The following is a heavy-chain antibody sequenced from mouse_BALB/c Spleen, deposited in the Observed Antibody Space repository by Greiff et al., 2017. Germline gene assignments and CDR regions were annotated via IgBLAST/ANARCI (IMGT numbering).Heavy chain of an antibody. D-gene: IGHD2-4*01. CDR1: GFTFSSFG. V-gene: IGHV5-17*02. J-gene: IGHJ2*01. Sequence: EVQLVESGGGLVQPGGSRKLSCAASGFTFSSFGMHWVRQAPEKGLEWVAYISSGSSTIYYADTVKGRFTISRDNPKNTLFLQMTSLRSEDTAMYYCARSGITMDYWGQGTTLTVSS. CDR2: ISSGSSTI. CDR3: ARSGITMDY.